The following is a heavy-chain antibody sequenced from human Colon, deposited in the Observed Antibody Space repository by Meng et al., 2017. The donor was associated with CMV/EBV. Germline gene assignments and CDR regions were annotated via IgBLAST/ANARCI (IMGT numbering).Heavy chain of an antibody. J-gene: IGHJ5*02. Sequence: TVAGGSISSGGYYCTWFRHHPWARLEWLEYVYYSGIPCCHPSLKSPVTISVDTSKNQYSRKLSSVTAADTAVYYCVSYQLLRSNGFDPWGQGTLATVSS. V-gene: IGHV4-31*01. D-gene: IGHD2-2*01. CDR1: GGSISSGGYY. CDR3: VSYQLLRSNGFDP. CDR2: VYYSGIP.